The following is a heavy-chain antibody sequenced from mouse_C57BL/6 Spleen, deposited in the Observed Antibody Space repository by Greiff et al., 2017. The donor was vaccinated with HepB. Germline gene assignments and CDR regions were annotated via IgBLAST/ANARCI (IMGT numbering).Heavy chain of an antibody. V-gene: IGHV6-6*01. D-gene: IGHD2-3*01. CDR2: IRNKANNHAT. Sequence: EVKVEESGGGLVQPGGSMKLSCAASGFTFSDAWMDWVRQSPEKGLEWVAEIRNKANNHATYYAESVKGRFTISRDDSKSSVYLQMNSLRAEDTGIYYCTRELYDGYYGFAYWGQGTLVTVSA. J-gene: IGHJ3*01. CDR1: GFTFSDAW. CDR3: TRELYDGYYGFAY.